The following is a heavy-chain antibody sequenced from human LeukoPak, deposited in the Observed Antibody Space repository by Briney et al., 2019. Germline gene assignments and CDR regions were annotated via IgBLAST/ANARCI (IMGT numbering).Heavy chain of an antibody. CDR2: FNRNDGSR. CDR1: DFTFVDYG. J-gene: IGHJ6*03. V-gene: IGHV3-20*04. CDR3: AREAADDLYYMDV. Sequence: PGGSLRLSCAASDFTFVDYGMSWARQAPARGLEWVSGFNRNDGSRGYADPVKGRLPLSRDNAKNSLYLQMNSLRAEDTALYYCAREAADDLYYMDVWGKGTTVTVSS. D-gene: IGHD3/OR15-3a*01.